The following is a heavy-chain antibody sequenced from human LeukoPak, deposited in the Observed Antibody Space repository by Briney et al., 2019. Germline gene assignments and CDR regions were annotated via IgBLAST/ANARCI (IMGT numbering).Heavy chain of an antibody. Sequence: SETLSLTCTVSGGSISSSSYYWGWIRQPPGKGLEWIGYIYYSGSTNYIPSLKSRVTISVDTSKNQFSLKLSSVTAADTAVYYCARTTEGGYTYGYFYYYYMDAWGKGTTVTISS. V-gene: IGHV4-61*05. CDR1: GGSISSSSYY. D-gene: IGHD5-18*01. J-gene: IGHJ6*03. CDR3: ARTTEGGYTYGYFYYYYMDA. CDR2: IYYSGST.